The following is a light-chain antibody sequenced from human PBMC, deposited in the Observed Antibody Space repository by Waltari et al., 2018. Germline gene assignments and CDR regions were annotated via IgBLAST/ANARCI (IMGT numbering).Light chain of an antibody. V-gene: IGKV1-39*01. J-gene: IGKJ1*01. CDR3: QQSYSKPWT. CDR2: VAS. CDR1: QSITKY. Sequence: DIQMTQSPSSLSASVGDRVTITCRASQSITKYLNWYQQKPGTAPKLLIYVASSLQAEVPSRFSGGGSGTDFTLIISSLQPEDFATYHCQQSYSKPWTFGQGTKVEI.